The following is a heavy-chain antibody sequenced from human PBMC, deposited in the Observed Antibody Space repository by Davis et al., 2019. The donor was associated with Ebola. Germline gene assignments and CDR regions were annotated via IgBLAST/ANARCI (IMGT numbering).Heavy chain of an antibody. CDR3: ARDTVTNDAFDI. Sequence: PGGSLRLSCAASGFTFSSYSMNWVRQAPGKGLEWVSSISSSSSYIYYADSVKGRFTISRDNAKNSLYLQMNSLRAEDTALYHCARDTVTNDAFDIWGQGTMVTVSS. CDR1: GFTFSSYS. D-gene: IGHD4-17*01. CDR2: ISSSSSYI. J-gene: IGHJ3*02. V-gene: IGHV3-21*04.